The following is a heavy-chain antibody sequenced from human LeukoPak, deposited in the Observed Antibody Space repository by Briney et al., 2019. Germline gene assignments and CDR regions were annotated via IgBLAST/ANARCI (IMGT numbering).Heavy chain of an antibody. CDR2: INHSGST. CDR3: ARTPFSITGTTYYYYGMDV. Sequence: SETLSLTCAVYGVSFSGYYWSWIRQPPGKGLEWIGEINHSGSTNYNPSLKSRVTISVDTSKNQFSLKLSSATAADTAVYYCARTPFSITGTTYYYYGMDVWGQGTTVTVSS. CDR1: GVSFSGYY. D-gene: IGHD1-7*01. J-gene: IGHJ6*02. V-gene: IGHV4-34*01.